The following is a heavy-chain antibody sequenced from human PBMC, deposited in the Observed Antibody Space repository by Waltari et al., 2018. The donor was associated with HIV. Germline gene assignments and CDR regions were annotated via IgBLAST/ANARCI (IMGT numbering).Heavy chain of an antibody. D-gene: IGHD7-27*01. J-gene: IGHJ3*02. V-gene: IGHV3-72*01. Sequence: EVQLVESGGGLVQPGGSLRLSCPASGFTFSAHYLEWVRQAPGKGLEWVGRTRNKANSYTTEYAASVKGRFTISRDDSKNSLYLQMNSLKTEDTAVYYCASPGERDAFDIWGQGTMVTVSS. CDR3: ASPGERDAFDI. CDR2: TRNKANSYTT. CDR1: GFTFSAHY.